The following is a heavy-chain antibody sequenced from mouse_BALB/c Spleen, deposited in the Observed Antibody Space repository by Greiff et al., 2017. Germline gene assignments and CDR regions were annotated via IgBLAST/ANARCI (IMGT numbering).Heavy chain of an antibody. J-gene: IGHJ3*01. CDR3: TLYGYDEAWFAY. V-gene: IGHV6-6*02. Sequence: EVKLMESGGGLVQPGGSMKLSCVASGFTFSSYWMSWVRQSPEKGLEWVAEIRLKSDNYATHYAESVKGKFTISRDDSKSRLYLQMNGLRAEDTGIYYCTLYGYDEAWFAYWGQGTLVTVSA. D-gene: IGHD2-2*01. CDR2: IRLKSDNYAT. CDR1: GFTFSSYW.